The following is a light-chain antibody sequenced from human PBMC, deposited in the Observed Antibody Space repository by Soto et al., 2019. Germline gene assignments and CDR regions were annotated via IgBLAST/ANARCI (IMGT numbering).Light chain of an antibody. CDR2: EVV. V-gene: IGLV2-8*01. CDR1: KNDIGVYDF. Sequence: QSVLTQPPSASGSPGQSVTISCTGTKNDIGVYDFVSWYQHHPGKAPRLIIYEVVQRPSGVPDRFSGSKSGNTASLTISGLQAEDEADYYCCSYAGSLYVFGTGTKLTVL. CDR3: CSYAGSLYV. J-gene: IGLJ1*01.